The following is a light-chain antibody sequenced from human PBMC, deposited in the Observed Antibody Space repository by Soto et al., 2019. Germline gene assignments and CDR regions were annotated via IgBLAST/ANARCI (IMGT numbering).Light chain of an antibody. CDR2: DAS. V-gene: IGKV1-5*01. Sequence: DIQMTQSPSTLSASVGDRVTITCRASQSISSWLAWYQQKPGKAPKLLIYDASRLESGVPSRFSGSGSGTDFTLTISGLQPNDFATYYCQQYNTYSRTFGQGTKVDIK. CDR1: QSISSW. J-gene: IGKJ1*01. CDR3: QQYNTYSRT.